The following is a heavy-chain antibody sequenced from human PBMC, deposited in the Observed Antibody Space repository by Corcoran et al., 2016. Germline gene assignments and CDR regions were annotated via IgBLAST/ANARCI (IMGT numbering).Heavy chain of an antibody. CDR2: IYPGDSDT. Sequence: EVQLVQSGAEVKKPGESLKISCKGSGYSFTSYWIGWVRQMPGKGLEWMGIIYPGDSDTRYSPSFQGQVTISADKSISTAYLQWSSLKASDTTLYYCARHPARTTLAAAGTSGDGMDVWGQGTTVTVSS. V-gene: IGHV5-51*01. D-gene: IGHD6-13*01. J-gene: IGHJ6*02. CDR1: GYSFTSYW. CDR3: ARHPARTTLAAAGTSGDGMDV.